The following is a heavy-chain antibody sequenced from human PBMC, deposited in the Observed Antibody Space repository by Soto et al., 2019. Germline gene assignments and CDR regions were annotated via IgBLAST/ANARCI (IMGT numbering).Heavy chain of an antibody. V-gene: IGHV3-21*06. CDR2: ISSSTSYV. CDR3: ARDPSEGRVGNWFES. Sequence: GGSLTLSXAVSASTSSRYAMNCVRQVPGKGLEWVASISSSTSYVYYADSVKGRFSTSRDNAKNILYLEMYALRTEDTAVYYCARDPSEGRVGNWFESWGQGTLVTVSS. CDR1: ASTSSRYA. J-gene: IGHJ5*01. D-gene: IGHD2-2*01.